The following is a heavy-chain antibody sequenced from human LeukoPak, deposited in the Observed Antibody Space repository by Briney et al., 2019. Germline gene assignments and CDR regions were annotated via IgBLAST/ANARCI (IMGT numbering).Heavy chain of an antibody. CDR2: ISGSGGST. J-gene: IGHJ4*02. Sequence: GGSLRLSCAASGFTFSSYAMSWVRPAPGKGLEWVSAISGSGGSTYYADSVKGRFTISRDNSKNTLYLQMNSLRAEDTAVYYCAKVGGYDPYFDYWGQGTLVTVAS. D-gene: IGHD5-12*01. CDR3: AKVGGYDPYFDY. CDR1: GFTFSSYA. V-gene: IGHV3-23*01.